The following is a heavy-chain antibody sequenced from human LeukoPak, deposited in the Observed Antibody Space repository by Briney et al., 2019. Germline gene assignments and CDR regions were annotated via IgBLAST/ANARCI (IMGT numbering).Heavy chain of an antibody. CDR1: GGSISSYY. CDR2: ICYTGTT. V-gene: IGHV4-59*08. D-gene: IGHD6-19*01. J-gene: IGHJ4*02. Sequence: SETLSLTCTVSGGSISSYYWGWIRQPPGKGLEWIGHICYTGTTNYNSYLQSRVTMSVDTSKNQFSLRLSAVTAADTAVYYCARRGSSGWFDYWGQGTLVTVSS. CDR3: ARRGSSGWFDY.